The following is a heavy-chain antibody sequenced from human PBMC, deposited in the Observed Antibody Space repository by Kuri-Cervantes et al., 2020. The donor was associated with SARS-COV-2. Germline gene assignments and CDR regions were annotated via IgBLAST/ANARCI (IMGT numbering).Heavy chain of an antibody. CDR2: ITYDGSNK. J-gene: IGHJ3*02. CDR1: GFTFSRYG. D-gene: IGHD3-22*01. V-gene: IGHV3-30*03. CDR3: ATPAYYDSSGSYDAFDI. Sequence: GESLKISCAASGFTFSRYGMHWVRQAPGKGLEWVAVITYDGSNKYYADSVKGRFTISRDNAKNTLYLQMNSLRAEDTAVHYCATPAYYDSSGSYDAFDIWGQGTMVTVSS.